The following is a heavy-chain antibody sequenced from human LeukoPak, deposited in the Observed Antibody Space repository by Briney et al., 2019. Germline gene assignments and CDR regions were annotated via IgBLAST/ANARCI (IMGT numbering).Heavy chain of an antibody. CDR2: IYYSGST. D-gene: IGHD3-9*01. J-gene: IGHJ6*02. V-gene: IGHV4-59*08. CDR3: ARILTGYGSSYYYYGMDV. CDR1: GGSISSYY. Sequence: SETLSLTCTVSGGSISSYYWSWIRQPPGKGLEWIGFIYYSGSTNYNPSLKSRVTISVDTSKNQFSLKLSSVTAADTAVYYCARILTGYGSSYYYYGMDVWGQGTTVTVSS.